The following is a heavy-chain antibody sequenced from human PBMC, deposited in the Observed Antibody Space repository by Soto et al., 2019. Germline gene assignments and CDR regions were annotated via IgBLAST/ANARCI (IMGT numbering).Heavy chain of an antibody. CDR3: ARGRTVRNYADDSSDYFYFFDY. J-gene: IGHJ4*02. CDR2: VYYTGST. V-gene: IGHV4-59*01. D-gene: IGHD3-22*01. CDR1: GDSISTFY. Sequence: SETLSLTCTVSGDSISTFYWGWMRQSPGKELEWIGYVYYTGSTNYNPSLKSRVTISVDRSKNQFSLKLTSANAADTAVYYCARGRTVRNYADDSSDYFYFFDYWRQGTQVTVSS.